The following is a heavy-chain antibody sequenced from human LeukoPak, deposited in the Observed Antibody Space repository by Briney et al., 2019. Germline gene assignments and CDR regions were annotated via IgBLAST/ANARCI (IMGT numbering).Heavy chain of an antibody. Sequence: ASVKVSCKASGYTFTSYDINWVRQATGQGLEWMGWMDPNSGNSEYAQKFQGRVTMTRNTSISTAYMELSGPRSEDTAIYYCARSLTVTTRPAGYWGQGTLVTVSS. CDR3: ARSLTVTTRPAGY. CDR1: GYTFTSYD. D-gene: IGHD4-17*01. J-gene: IGHJ4*02. V-gene: IGHV1-8*01. CDR2: MDPNSGNS.